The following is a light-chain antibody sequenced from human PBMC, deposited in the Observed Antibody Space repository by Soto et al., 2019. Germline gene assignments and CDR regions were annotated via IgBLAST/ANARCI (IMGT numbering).Light chain of an antibody. J-gene: IGKJ1*01. CDR1: QYVVSN. Sequence: ERVMTQSPATLSVSPGERATLSCRASQYVVSNVAWYQQKPGQAPRLLIYGASARAAGVPARFSGSGSGTEFTLTISSLQSEDFAVYYCQQYNNWPRPFGQGTKVDIK. CDR2: GAS. V-gene: IGKV3-15*01. CDR3: QQYNNWPRP.